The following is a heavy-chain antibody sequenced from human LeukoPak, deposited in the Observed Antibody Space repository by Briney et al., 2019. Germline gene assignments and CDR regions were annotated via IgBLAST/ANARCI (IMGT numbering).Heavy chain of an antibody. CDR3: ARERDNWDLDS. CDR1: AYTFISYD. V-gene: IGHV1-8*01. D-gene: IGHD1-20*01. J-gene: IGHJ4*02. CDR2: MNPNSGHT. Sequence: ASVKVSCKASAYTFISYDINWVRQATGQGPEWMGWMNPNSGHTGYAQKFQGRVTMTRDTSINTAYMELSSLTSEDTAVYYCARERDNWDLDSWGQGTLFTVSS.